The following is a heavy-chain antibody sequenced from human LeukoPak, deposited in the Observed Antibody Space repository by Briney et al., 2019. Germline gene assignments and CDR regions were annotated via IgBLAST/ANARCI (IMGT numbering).Heavy chain of an antibody. CDR2: VRSKAYGGTT. Sequence: PGGSLRLSCPASVFSLGDYAMRGFRPAPRRGVEGVGCVRSKAYGGTTEYDASVKGRFTISRDDSKSIAYLQMNSLKTEDTAVYYCTTSWDSGYYRSDAFDIWGQGTMVTVSS. CDR1: VFSLGDYA. J-gene: IGHJ3*02. V-gene: IGHV3-49*03. D-gene: IGHD3-22*01. CDR3: TTSWDSGYYRSDAFDI.